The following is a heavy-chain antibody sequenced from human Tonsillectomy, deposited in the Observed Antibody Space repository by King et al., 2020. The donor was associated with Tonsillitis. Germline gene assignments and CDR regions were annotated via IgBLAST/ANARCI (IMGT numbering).Heavy chain of an antibody. Sequence: QVQLVESGGGVVQPGRSLRLSCAASGFTFSSYGMHWVRQAPGKGLEWVAVIWYDGSNKYYEDSVKGQFTISRDNSKNRVYLQMNSLRAEDTAVYYCAREGSSWNALSHYWGQGTLVTVSS. D-gene: IGHD6-13*01. CDR2: IWYDGSNK. V-gene: IGHV3-33*01. CDR1: GFTFSSYG. J-gene: IGHJ4*02. CDR3: AREGSSWNALSHY.